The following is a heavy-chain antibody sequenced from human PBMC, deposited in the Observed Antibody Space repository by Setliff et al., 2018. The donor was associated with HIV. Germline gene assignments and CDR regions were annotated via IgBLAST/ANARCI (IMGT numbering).Heavy chain of an antibody. J-gene: IGHJ6*03. Sequence: TGGSLRLSCAASGFTLSDHHMNWIRRAPGKGLEWVSYISHSGGSTYYADSVKGRFTMSRDNAKNTLHLQMNSLRAEDTALYYCARGDQTGYYTTYYYYMDLWGKGTTVTVSS. D-gene: IGHD3-9*01. CDR2: ISHSGGST. CDR1: GFTLSDHH. V-gene: IGHV3-11*04. CDR3: ARGDQTGYYTTYYYYMDL.